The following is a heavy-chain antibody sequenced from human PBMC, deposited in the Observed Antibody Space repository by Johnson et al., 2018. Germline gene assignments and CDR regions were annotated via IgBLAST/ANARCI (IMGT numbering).Heavy chain of an antibody. CDR3: ARGDQGAFDI. D-gene: IGHD2-2*01. CDR2: ISYDGSNK. Sequence: VQLVESGGGLVQPGGSLRLSCAASGFTFSSYAMHWVRQAPGKGLEWVAVISYDGSNKYYADSVKGRFTISRENSKNSLYLQMNSLRAEDTAVYYCARGDQGAFDIWGQGTMVTVSS. J-gene: IGHJ3*02. CDR1: GFTFSSYA. V-gene: IGHV3-30-3*01.